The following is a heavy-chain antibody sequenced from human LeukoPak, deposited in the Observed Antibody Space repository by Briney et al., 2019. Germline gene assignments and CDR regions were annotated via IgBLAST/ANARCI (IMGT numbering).Heavy chain of an antibody. V-gene: IGHV1-18*01. CDR2: ISAYNGNT. J-gene: IGHJ3*02. Sequence: GASVKVSCKASGNTFTSYAITWVRQAPGQGLEWMGWISAYNGNTNYAQKLQGRVTMTIDTSTSTAYMELRSLRSDDTALYYCARFGLGKHIEVAGIPFDIWGQGTMVTVSS. CDR1: GNTFTSYA. CDR3: ARFGLGKHIEVAGIPFDI. D-gene: IGHD6-19*01.